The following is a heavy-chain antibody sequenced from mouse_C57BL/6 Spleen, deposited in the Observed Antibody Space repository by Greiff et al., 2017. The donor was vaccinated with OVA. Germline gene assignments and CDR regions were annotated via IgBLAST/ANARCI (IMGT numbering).Heavy chain of an antibody. V-gene: IGHV1-26*01. CDR1: GYTFTDYY. CDR2: INPNNGGT. CDR3: ARGNDY. Sequence: EVMLQQSGPELVKPGASVKISCKASGYTFTDYYLNWVKQSHGKSLEWIGDINPNNGGTSYNQKFKGKATLTVDKSSSTAYMELRSLTSEDSAVYYCARGNDYWGQGTTLTVSS. J-gene: IGHJ2*01.